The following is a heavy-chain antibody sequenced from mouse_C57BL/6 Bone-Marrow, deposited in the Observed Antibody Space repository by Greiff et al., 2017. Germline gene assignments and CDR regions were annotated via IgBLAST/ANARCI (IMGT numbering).Heavy chain of an antibody. D-gene: IGHD1-1*01. Sequence: VQLQQSGPVLVKPGASVKMSCKASGYTFTDYYMNWVKQSHGKSLEWIGVINPYDGGTSYNQKFKGKATLTVDKSSSTAYMELNRLTSEDSAVYYGASHYYGPSWFAYWGQGTLVTVSA. V-gene: IGHV1-19*01. J-gene: IGHJ3*01. CDR2: INPYDGGT. CDR1: GYTFTDYY. CDR3: ASHYYGPSWFAY.